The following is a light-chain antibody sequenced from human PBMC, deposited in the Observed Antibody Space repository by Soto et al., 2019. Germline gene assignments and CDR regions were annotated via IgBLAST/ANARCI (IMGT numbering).Light chain of an antibody. CDR3: QQYASSK. J-gene: IGKJ1*01. CDR1: QSVSNNY. V-gene: IGKV3-20*01. Sequence: EIVLTQSPGTLSLSPGSRSNLSCRASQSVSNNYLAWHQQKPGQAPRLLIYGASNRATGIPDRFSGSGSGTDFTLTISRTEPEDFAVYYCQQYASSKFGHGTKVDIK. CDR2: GAS.